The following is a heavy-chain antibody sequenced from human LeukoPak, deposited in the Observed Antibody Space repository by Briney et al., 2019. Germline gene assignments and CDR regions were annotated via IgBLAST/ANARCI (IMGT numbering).Heavy chain of an antibody. CDR1: GFIFSSYW. CDR3: AGDRRTSGWYAS. D-gene: IGHD1-26*01. CDR2: IKQDGSEK. V-gene: IGHV3-7*03. J-gene: IGHJ5*01. Sequence: GGSLRLSCAASGFIFSSYWMSWVRQAPGKGLEWVANIKQDGSEKYYVDSVKGRFTLSRDNFENTVHLQMSSLTAEDTAVYYCAGDRRTSGWYASWGQGTLVTVSS.